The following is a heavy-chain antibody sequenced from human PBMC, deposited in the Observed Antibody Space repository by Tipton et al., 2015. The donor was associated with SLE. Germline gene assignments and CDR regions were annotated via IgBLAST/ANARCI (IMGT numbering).Heavy chain of an antibody. V-gene: IGHV4-39*07. D-gene: IGHD6-19*01. CDR2: IYYSGST. Sequence: LRLSCTVSGGSISSSSYYWGWIRQPPGKQLEWIGNIYYSGSTYYNPSLKSRVTISVDKSKNHFSLKLTSVTDADTAVYYCARFWNSGWLDSFDLWGQGTVVTVSS. CDR1: GGSISSSSYY. CDR3: ARFWNSGWLDSFDL. J-gene: IGHJ3*01.